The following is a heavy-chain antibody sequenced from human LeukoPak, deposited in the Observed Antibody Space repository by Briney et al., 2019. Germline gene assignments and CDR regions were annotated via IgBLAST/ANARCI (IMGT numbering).Heavy chain of an antibody. V-gene: IGHV3-23*01. D-gene: IGHD3-10*01. J-gene: IGHJ4*02. Sequence: GGSLRLSCAASGFTFSSYAMSWVRQAPGKGLEWVSAISGSGGSTYYADSVKGRFTISRDNSKNTLYLQMNSLRAEDTAVYYCANSPPIYGSGAVDYWGQGTLVTVSS. CDR2: ISGSGGST. CDR1: GFTFSSYA. CDR3: ANSPPIYGSGAVDY.